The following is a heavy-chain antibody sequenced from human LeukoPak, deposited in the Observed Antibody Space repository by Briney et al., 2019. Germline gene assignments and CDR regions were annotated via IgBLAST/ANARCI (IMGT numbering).Heavy chain of an antibody. CDR1: GYTFNNYG. D-gene: IGHD2-2*01. J-gene: IGHJ4*02. Sequence: ASVKVSCKASGYTFNNYGISWVRQAPGQGLEWMGWISAYNGETRYEQNLQGRVTMTTDTSTTTAYMEVRSLRTDDTAVYYCARVPPSAHQLLSSDYWGQGTLGTASS. CDR3: ARVPPSAHQLLSSDY. CDR2: ISAYNGET. V-gene: IGHV1-18*01.